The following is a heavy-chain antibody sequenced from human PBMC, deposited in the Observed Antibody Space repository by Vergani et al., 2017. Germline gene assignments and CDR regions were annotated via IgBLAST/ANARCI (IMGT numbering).Heavy chain of an antibody. CDR1: GFTFSSYA. D-gene: IGHD2-21*02. Sequence: VQLVESGGGVVQPGRSLRLSCAASGFTFSSYAMSWVRQAPGKGLEWVSAISGSGGSTYYADSMKGRFTISRDNSKNTLYLQMNSLRAEDTAVYYCAKASQVVVVTGDAFVIWGQGTMVTVSS. J-gene: IGHJ3*02. CDR2: ISGSGGST. CDR3: AKASQVVVVTGDAFVI. V-gene: IGHV3-23*04.